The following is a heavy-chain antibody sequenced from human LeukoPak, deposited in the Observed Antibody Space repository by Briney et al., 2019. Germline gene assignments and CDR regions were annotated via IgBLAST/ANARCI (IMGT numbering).Heavy chain of an antibody. CDR3: ARDQKPDIVVVPAARPHWFDP. Sequence: SVKVSCKASGGTFSSYAISWVRQAPGQGLEWMGGIIPIFGTANYAQKFQGRVTITADKSTSTAYMELSSLRSEDTAVYYCARDQKPDIVVVPAARPHWFDPWGQGTLVTVSS. D-gene: IGHD2-2*01. V-gene: IGHV1-69*06. CDR2: IIPIFGTA. CDR1: GGTFSSYA. J-gene: IGHJ5*02.